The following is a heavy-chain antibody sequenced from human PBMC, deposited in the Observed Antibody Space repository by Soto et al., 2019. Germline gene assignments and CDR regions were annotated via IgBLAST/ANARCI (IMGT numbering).Heavy chain of an antibody. CDR3: ARGADIMATTGDAFDI. D-gene: IGHD5-12*01. J-gene: IGHJ3*02. CDR1: GHSISNGYY. V-gene: IGHV4-38-2*01. CDR2: VHHNENT. Sequence: LSLTCAVSGHSISNGYYWGWIRQPPGKGLEWIGNVHHNENTYYNPSLKSRVTISLHTSKNQFSLKVTSVTAADTAVYYCARGADIMATTGDAFDIWGQGTMVTVSS.